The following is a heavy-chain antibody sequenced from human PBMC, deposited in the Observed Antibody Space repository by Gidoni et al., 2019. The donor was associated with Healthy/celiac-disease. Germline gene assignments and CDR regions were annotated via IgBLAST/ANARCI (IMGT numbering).Heavy chain of an antibody. V-gene: IGHV4-59*01. Sequence: QVQLQESGPGLVKPSETLSLTCTVSGGSISSYHWSWIRQPPGKGLEWIGYIYYSGRTNYNPSLKSRVTISVDTSKNQFSLKLSSVTAADTAVYYCARGYDSSGYIDYWGQGTLVTVSS. CDR2: IYYSGRT. J-gene: IGHJ4*02. CDR3: ARGYDSSGYIDY. D-gene: IGHD3-22*01. CDR1: GGSISSYH.